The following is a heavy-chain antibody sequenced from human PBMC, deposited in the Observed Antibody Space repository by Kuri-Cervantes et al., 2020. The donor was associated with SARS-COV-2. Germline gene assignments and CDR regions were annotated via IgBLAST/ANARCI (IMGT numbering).Heavy chain of an antibody. J-gene: IGHJ4*02. D-gene: IGHD1/OR15-1a*01. CDR1: GGSFSGYY. V-gene: IGHV4-34*12. CDR2: ILYSGRT. Sequence: EPLKISCAVYGGSFSGYYWGWIRQPPGKGLDWIGSILYSGRTDSNPSLESRVTMSIDTSKNQFSLNLTSVTAADTAVYYCVRQNWDIDSWGQGTLVTVSS. CDR3: VRQNWDIDS.